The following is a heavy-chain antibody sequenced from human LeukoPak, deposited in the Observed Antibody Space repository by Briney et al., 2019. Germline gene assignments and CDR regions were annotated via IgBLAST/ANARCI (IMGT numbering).Heavy chain of an antibody. V-gene: IGHV4-31*03. Sequence: SQTLSLTCTVSGGSISSGGYYWSWLRQHPGTGLEWIGYIYYSGSTYYNPSLKSRVTISVDTSKNQFSLKLSSVTAADTAVYYCAGIRYSSGWQIDYWGQGTLVTVSS. CDR2: IYYSGST. CDR1: GGSISSGGYY. CDR3: AGIRYSSGWQIDY. D-gene: IGHD6-19*01. J-gene: IGHJ4*02.